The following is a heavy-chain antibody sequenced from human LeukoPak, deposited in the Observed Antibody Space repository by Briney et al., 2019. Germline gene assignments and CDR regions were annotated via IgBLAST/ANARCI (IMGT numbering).Heavy chain of an antibody. J-gene: IGHJ5*01. CDR1: GFSFNSHW. D-gene: IGHD3-10*01. CDR3: ARDRLSGRTSLDS. Sequence: AGSLRLSCAASGFSFNSHWMHWVRQGPGKGLVWVARISPDGSRTTYEDSVKGRFTISRDNAKNTLYLHIDTLRGEDTAVYFCARDRLSGRTSLDSWGQGTLVTVSS. CDR2: ISPDGSRT. V-gene: IGHV3-74*01.